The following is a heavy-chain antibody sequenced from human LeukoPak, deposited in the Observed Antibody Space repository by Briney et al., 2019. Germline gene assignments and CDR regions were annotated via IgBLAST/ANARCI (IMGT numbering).Heavy chain of an antibody. CDR3: ARAITIFGVVGYFDY. CDR2: INHSGST. J-gene: IGHJ4*02. D-gene: IGHD3-3*01. CDR1: GGSFSGYY. Sequence: SETLSLTCAVYGGSFSGYYWSWIRQPPGKGLEWIGEINHSGSTNYSPSLKSRVTISVDTSKNQFSLKLSSVTAADTAVYYCARAITIFGVVGYFDYWGQGTLVTVSS. V-gene: IGHV4-34*01.